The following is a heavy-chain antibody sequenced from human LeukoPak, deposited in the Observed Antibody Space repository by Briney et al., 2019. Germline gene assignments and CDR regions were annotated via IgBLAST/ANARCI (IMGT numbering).Heavy chain of an antibody. D-gene: IGHD6-6*01. V-gene: IGHV3-23*01. J-gene: IGHJ4*02. Sequence: SGGSLRLSCAASGFTFSSYAMSWVRQAPGKGLEWVSAIGGSGGSTYYADSVKGRFTISRDNSKNTLYLQMNSLRAEDTAVYYCARGRIAARTPYFDYWGQGTLVTVSS. CDR3: ARGRIAARTPYFDY. CDR1: GFTFSSYA. CDR2: IGGSGGST.